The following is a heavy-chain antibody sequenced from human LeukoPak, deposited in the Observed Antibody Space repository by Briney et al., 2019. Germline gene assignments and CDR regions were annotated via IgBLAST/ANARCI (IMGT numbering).Heavy chain of an antibody. CDR2: IYYSGST. V-gene: IGHV4-59*01. D-gene: IGHD2-2*02. Sequence: SETLSLTCRVSGGFISTYYWSWIRQPPGKGLEWIGYIYYSGSTNYNPSLKSRVTISVDTSKNQFSLKLSSVTAADTAVYYCARGGCNSASCYMAPFDYWGQGTLVTVSS. CDR3: ARGGCNSASCYMAPFDY. J-gene: IGHJ4*02. CDR1: GGFISTYY.